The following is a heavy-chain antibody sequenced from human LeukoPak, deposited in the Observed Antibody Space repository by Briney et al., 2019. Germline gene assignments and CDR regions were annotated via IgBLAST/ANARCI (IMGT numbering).Heavy chain of an antibody. V-gene: IGHV3-23*01. D-gene: IGHD3-22*01. CDR3: ARDRPNYYGSDGHYYRRDGDY. J-gene: IGHJ4*02. CDR1: GFTFSIYA. CDR2: ITSRGEST. Sequence: GGSLRLSCAASGFTFSIYAMSWVRQAPGKGLQWVSSITSRGESTWYVDSVEGRFTITRDNSENTLYLQMHSLRAEDTAVYYCARDRPNYYGSDGHYYRRDGDYWGRGTLVSVPS.